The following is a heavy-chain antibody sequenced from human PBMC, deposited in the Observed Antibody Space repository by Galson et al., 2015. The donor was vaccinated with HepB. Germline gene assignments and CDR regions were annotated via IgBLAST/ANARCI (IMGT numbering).Heavy chain of an antibody. D-gene: IGHD6-13*01. J-gene: IGHJ3*02. CDR3: AAGGKYQRVYSAFDI. CDR1: GYSFTNYS. CDR2: INPDSGGA. Sequence: SVKVSCKASGYSFTNYSINWVRQAPGQGPEWMGWINPDSGGANHAQKFEGRVTITGDTSISTAYMELSRLRSDDTAVYYCAAGGKYQRVYSAFDIWGQGTMVTVSS. V-gene: IGHV1-2*02.